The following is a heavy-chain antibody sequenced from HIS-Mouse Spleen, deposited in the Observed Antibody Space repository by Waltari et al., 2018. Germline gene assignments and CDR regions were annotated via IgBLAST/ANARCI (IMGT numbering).Heavy chain of an antibody. V-gene: IGHV3-33*01. J-gene: IGHJ5*02. CDR3: ARDRIAVAATGWFDP. CDR2: IWYDGSNK. Sequence: QVQLVESGGGVVQPGSSLRLSCAASGFTFSSYGMHWVRQAPGKGLEWVAVIWYDGSNKYYADSVKGRFTISRDNSKNTLYLQMNSLRAEDTAVYYCARDRIAVAATGWFDPWGQGTLVTVSS. D-gene: IGHD6-19*01. CDR1: GFTFSSYG.